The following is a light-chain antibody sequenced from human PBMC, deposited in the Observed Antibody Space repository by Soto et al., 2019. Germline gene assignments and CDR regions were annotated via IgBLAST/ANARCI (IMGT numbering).Light chain of an antibody. CDR3: CSYAGSRTYV. Sequence: QSALTQPASVSGSPGQSITISCTGTSSDVGSYDLVSWYQQHPGKAPRLMIYDVINRPSGVSNRFSGSKSGNTASLTISGLQAEDEADYYCCSYAGSRTYVFGTGTKLTVL. CDR1: SSDVGSYDL. CDR2: DVI. J-gene: IGLJ1*01. V-gene: IGLV2-23*02.